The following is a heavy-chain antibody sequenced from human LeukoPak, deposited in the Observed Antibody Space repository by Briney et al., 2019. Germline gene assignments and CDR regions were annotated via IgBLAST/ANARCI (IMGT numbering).Heavy chain of an antibody. CDR2: IWYDENNK. CDR3: AKDFAVDGAPIFIDY. D-gene: IGHD1-26*01. V-gene: IGHV3-33*06. CDR1: GFTFSLYG. J-gene: IGHJ4*02. Sequence: GRSLRLSCATSGFTFSLYGIHWVRQAPGKGLEWVAVIWYDENNKDYADSVKGRFTISRDSSNNTVSLQMNSLRAEDTAVYYCAKDFAVDGAPIFIDYWGQGTLVTVSS.